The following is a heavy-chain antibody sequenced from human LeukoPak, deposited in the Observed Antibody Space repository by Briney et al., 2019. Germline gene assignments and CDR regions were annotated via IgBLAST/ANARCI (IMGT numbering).Heavy chain of an antibody. J-gene: IGHJ4*02. CDR3: ARSGSYYKSYYFDY. CDR2: INHSGST. D-gene: IGHD3-10*01. V-gene: IGHV4-34*01. CDR1: GGSFSGYY. Sequence: SETLSLTCAVYGGSFSGYYWSWIRQPPGKGLEWIGEINHSGSTNYNPSLKSRVTISVDTSKNQFSLKLSSVTAADTAVYYCARSGSYYKSYYFDYWGQGTLATVSS.